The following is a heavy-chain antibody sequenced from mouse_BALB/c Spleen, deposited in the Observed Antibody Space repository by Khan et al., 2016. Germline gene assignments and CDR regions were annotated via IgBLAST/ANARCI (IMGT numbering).Heavy chain of an antibody. Sequence: QIQLVQSGPELKKPGETVKISCKASDYTFTDYSMHWVKQAPGKGLKWMGWINTETGEPTYADDVKGRFAFSLETSASTAYLQINNLKNEDTATYFCARGYFASRGYFDYWGQGTTLTVSS. J-gene: IGHJ2*01. V-gene: IGHV9-2-1*01. CDR2: INTETGEP. D-gene: IGHD1-1*01. CDR1: DYTFTDYS. CDR3: ARGYFASRGYFDY.